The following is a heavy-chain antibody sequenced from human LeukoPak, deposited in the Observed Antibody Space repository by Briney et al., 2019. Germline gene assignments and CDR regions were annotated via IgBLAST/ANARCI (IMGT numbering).Heavy chain of an antibody. CDR1: GYTFTNYY. V-gene: IGHV1-2*02. CDR2: INPNSGGT. Sequence: ASVKVSCKASGYTFTNYYTHWVRQAPGQGLEWMGWINPNSGGTNYAQKFQGRVTMTRDKSISTAYMELYSLRSDDTAVYYCARDPPGVRYGRPIFDFWGQGTLVTVSS. J-gene: IGHJ4*02. D-gene: IGHD2-8*01. CDR3: ARDPPGVRYGRPIFDF.